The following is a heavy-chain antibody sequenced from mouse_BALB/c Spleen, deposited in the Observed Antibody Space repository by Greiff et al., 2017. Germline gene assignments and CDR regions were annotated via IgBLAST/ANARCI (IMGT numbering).Heavy chain of an antibody. CDR3: ARDHGSSHWYFDV. CDR2: IYPGDGDT. J-gene: IGHJ1*01. V-gene: IGHV1-87*01. D-gene: IGHD1-1*01. CDR1: GYTFTSYW. Sequence: VQLQQSGAELARPGASVKLSCKASGYTFTSYWMQWVKQRPGQGLEWIGAIYPGDGDTRYTQKFKGKATLTADKSSSTAYMQLSSLASEDSAVYYCARDHGSSHWYFDVWGAGTTVTVSS.